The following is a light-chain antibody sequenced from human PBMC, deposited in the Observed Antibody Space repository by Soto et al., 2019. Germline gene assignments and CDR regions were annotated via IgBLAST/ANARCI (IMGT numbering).Light chain of an antibody. Sequence: IVRTQSPSTLSVSPGERATLSCRASQSVRSNLAWYQQKPGQSPRLLIHGASKRATGIPARFSGIVCGTDFSLTISSLETEDFSVYYGQQRDDWPPITFCQGTRLENK. CDR1: QSVRSN. CDR3: QQRDDWPPIT. J-gene: IGKJ5*01. V-gene: IGKV3-15*01. CDR2: GAS.